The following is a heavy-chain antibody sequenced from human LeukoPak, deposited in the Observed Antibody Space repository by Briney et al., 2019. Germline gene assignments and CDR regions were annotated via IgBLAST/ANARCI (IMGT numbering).Heavy chain of an antibody. Sequence: SETLSLTCAVYGRSFSGYYWSWIRQPPGKGLEWIGEINHSGSTNYNPSLKSRVTISVDTSKNQFSLKLSSVTAADTAVYYCARGGWLQNWGQGTLVTVSS. CDR3: ARGGWLQN. CDR1: GRSFSGYY. V-gene: IGHV4-34*01. D-gene: IGHD5-12*01. J-gene: IGHJ4*02. CDR2: INHSGST.